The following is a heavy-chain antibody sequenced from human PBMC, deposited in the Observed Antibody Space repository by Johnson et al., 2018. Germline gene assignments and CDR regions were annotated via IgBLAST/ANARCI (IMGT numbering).Heavy chain of an antibody. J-gene: IGHJ6*03. CDR3: AKGMETYDGRHYYYYSYMDV. CDR1: GFTFSSYG. V-gene: IGHV3-33*06. CDR2: IWYDGSNK. D-gene: IGHD1-1*01. Sequence: QVQLVQSGGGVVQPGRSLRLSCAASGFTFSSYGMHWVRQAPGKGLEWVAVIWYDGSNKYYADSVKGRFTISRDNAKNSLYLQMNSLRAEDTAVYYCAKGMETYDGRHYYYYSYMDVWGKGTTVTVSS.